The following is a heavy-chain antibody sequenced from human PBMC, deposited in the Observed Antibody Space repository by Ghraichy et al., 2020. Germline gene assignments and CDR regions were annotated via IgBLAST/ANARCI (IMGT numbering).Heavy chain of an antibody. J-gene: IGHJ6*02. Sequence: SETLSLTCAVYGGSFSGYYWSWIRQPPGKGLEWIGEINHSGSTNYNPSLKSRVTISVDTSKNQFSLKLSSVTAADTAVYYCARAPADSGYDSDLWSGRKRARSPMDVWGQGTTVTVSS. CDR2: INHSGST. CDR3: ARAPADSGYDSDLWSGRKRARSPMDV. CDR1: GGSFSGYY. D-gene: IGHD5-12*01. V-gene: IGHV4-34*01.